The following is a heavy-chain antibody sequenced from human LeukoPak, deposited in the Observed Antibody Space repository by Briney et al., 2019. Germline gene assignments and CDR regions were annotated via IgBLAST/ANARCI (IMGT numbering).Heavy chain of an antibody. V-gene: IGHV4-39*01. CDR1: GGSVSSSSYY. Sequence: SETLSLTCTVSGGSVSSSSYYWGWIRQPPGKGLVWIGSIYYSGSTYYNPSLKSRVTISVDTSKNQFSLKLSSVTAADTAVYYCARHVEGGEEYSYHNWFDPWGQGTLVTVSS. J-gene: IGHJ5*02. CDR2: IYYSGST. CDR3: ARHVEGGEEYSYHNWFDP. D-gene: IGHD5-18*01.